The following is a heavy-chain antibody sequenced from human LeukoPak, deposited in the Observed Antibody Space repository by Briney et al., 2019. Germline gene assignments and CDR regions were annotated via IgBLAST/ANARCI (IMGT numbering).Heavy chain of an antibody. J-gene: IGHJ4*02. Sequence: PGGSLRLSCAASGFTFSSYGMTWVRQAPGKGLEWVSYISSSSSTIYYADSVKGRFTISRDNSKNTLYLQMNSLRAEDTAVYYCARCPSSYGSGSYYKYFDYWGQGTLVTVSS. CDR3: ARCPSSYGSGSYYKYFDY. CDR1: GFTFSSYG. V-gene: IGHV3-48*01. CDR2: ISSSSSTI. D-gene: IGHD3-10*01.